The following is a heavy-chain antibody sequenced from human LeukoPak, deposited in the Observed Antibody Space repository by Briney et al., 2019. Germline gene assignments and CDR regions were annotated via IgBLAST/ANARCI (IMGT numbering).Heavy chain of an antibody. Sequence: ASVKVSRKASGYTFTSYGISWVRQAPGQGLEWMGWISAYNGNTNYAQKLQGRVTMTTDTSTSTAYMELRSLRSDGTAVYYCARDLYYYDSSGKDAFDIWGQGTMVTVSS. V-gene: IGHV1-18*01. J-gene: IGHJ3*02. CDR2: ISAYNGNT. D-gene: IGHD3-22*01. CDR3: ARDLYYYDSSGKDAFDI. CDR1: GYTFTSYG.